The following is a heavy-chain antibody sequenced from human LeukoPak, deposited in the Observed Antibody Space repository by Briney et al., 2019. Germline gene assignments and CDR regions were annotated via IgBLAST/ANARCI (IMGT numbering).Heavy chain of an antibody. V-gene: IGHV4-38-2*02. CDR2: IYHSGST. Sequence: SETLSLTCTVSGYSISSGYYWGWIRQPPGKGLEWIGSIYHSGSTYYNPSLKSRLTISADTSKNQFSLKLSSVTAADTAVYYCARPRITMVRGVIGWFDPWGQGTLVTVSS. CDR1: GYSISSGYY. J-gene: IGHJ5*02. D-gene: IGHD3-10*01. CDR3: ARPRITMVRGVIGWFDP.